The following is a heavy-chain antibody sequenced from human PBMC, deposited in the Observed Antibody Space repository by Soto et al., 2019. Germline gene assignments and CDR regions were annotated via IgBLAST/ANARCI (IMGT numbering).Heavy chain of an antibody. D-gene: IGHD3-22*01. V-gene: IGHV3-23*01. J-gene: IGHJ4*02. CDR2: ISGSGGAT. CDR1: GFSFSDSA. CDR3: ANDRGFDSSGIDY. Sequence: GGSLRLSCAASGFSFSDSAMSWVRQPPGRGLDGVSTISGSGGATYYADSVRGRFSTSRDNSKKTVYLQMDSLRAEDTAIYYCANDRGFDSSGIDYWGQGTLVTVSS.